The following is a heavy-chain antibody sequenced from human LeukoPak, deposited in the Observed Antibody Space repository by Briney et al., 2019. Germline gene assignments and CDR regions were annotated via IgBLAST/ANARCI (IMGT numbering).Heavy chain of an antibody. Sequence: GGSLRLSCAASGFTVSSNYMSWVRQAPGKGLEWVSVIYSGGSTYYADSVKGRFTISRDNSKNTLYLQMNSLRAEDTAVYYCASHRLLWFGEPAFDIWGQGTMVTVSS. CDR3: ASHRLLWFGEPAFDI. J-gene: IGHJ3*02. D-gene: IGHD3-10*01. V-gene: IGHV3-66*04. CDR1: GFTVSSNY. CDR2: IYSGGST.